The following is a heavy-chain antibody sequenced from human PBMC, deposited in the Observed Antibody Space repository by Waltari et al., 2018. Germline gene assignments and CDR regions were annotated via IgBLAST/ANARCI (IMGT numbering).Heavy chain of an antibody. V-gene: IGHV4-59*01. Sequence: QVQLQESGPGLVKPSETLSLTCTVSGGSISSYYWSWIRQPPGKGLEWIGYIYYSGSTNYNPSLKSRVTISVDTSKNQFSLKLSSVTAADTAVYYCATGGIYCSSTSCHPFDYWGQGTLVTVSS. CDR2: IYYSGST. D-gene: IGHD2-2*01. CDR1: GGSISSYY. J-gene: IGHJ4*02. CDR3: ATGGIYCSSTSCHPFDY.